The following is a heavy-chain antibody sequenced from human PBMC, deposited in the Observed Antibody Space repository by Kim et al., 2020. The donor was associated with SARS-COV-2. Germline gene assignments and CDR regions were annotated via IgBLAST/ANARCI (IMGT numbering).Heavy chain of an antibody. CDR3: ARDKGYGSGSPPSYYYYYYMDV. Sequence: ASVKVSCKASGYTFTSYGISWVRQAPGQGLEWMGWISAYNGNTIYAQKLQGRVTMTTDTSTSTAYMELRSLRSDDTAVYYCARDKGYGSGSPPSYYYYYYMDVWGKGTTVTVSS. J-gene: IGHJ6*03. CDR1: GYTFTSYG. CDR2: ISAYNGNT. V-gene: IGHV1-18*01. D-gene: IGHD3-10*01.